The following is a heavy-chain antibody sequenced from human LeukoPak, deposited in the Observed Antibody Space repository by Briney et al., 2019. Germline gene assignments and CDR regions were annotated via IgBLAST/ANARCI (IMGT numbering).Heavy chain of an antibody. CDR3: ARDFFDYYDSSGYYYFDY. V-gene: IGHV3-7*01. D-gene: IGHD3-22*01. Sequence: GGSLRLSCAASGFTFSSYWVSWVRQAPGKGLEWVANIKQDGSEKYYVDSVKGRFTISRDNAKNSLYLQMNSLRAEDTAVYYCARDFFDYYDSSGYYYFDYWGQGTLVTVSS. CDR1: GFTFSSYW. CDR2: IKQDGSEK. J-gene: IGHJ4*02.